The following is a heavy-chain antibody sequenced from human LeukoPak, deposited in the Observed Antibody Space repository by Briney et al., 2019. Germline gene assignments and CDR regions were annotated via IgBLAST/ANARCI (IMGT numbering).Heavy chain of an antibody. CDR1: GYTFTTYG. V-gene: IGHV1-18*01. CDR2: ISAYNGNT. CDR3: ARALVDGYKELGY. J-gene: IGHJ4*02. Sequence: ASVRVSCKASGYTFTTYGITWVRQAPGQGLEWMGWISAYNGNTNYAQKLQGRVTMTTDTSTSTAYMELRSLRSDDTAVYFCARALVDGYKELGYWGQGTLVTVSS. D-gene: IGHD5-24*01.